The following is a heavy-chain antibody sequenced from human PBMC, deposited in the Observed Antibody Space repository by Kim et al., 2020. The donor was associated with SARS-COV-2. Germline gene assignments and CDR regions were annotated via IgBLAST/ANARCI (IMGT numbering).Heavy chain of an antibody. CDR3: AREIRCSGGSCYRVRVADFNWFDP. Sequence: SVKVSCKASGGTFSSNAISWVRQAPGQGLEWMGRIIPIIGIANYAQKFQGRVTITADKSTSTDYMELSSLRSEDTAVYYCAREIRCSGGSCYRVRVADFNWFDPWGQGTLVTVSS. CDR2: IIPIIGIA. V-gene: IGHV1-69*04. D-gene: IGHD2-15*01. CDR1: GGTFSSNA. J-gene: IGHJ5*02.